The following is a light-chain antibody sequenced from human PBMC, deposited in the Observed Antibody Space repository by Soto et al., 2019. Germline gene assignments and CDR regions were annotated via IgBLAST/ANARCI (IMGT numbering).Light chain of an antibody. CDR1: QSVSSY. CDR2: DAS. CDR3: QQRSNWPLT. V-gene: IGKV3-11*01. Sequence: EIVLTQSPATLSLSPGERATLSCRASQSVSSYLAWYQQKPGQAPRLLMYDASNRATGIPARFSGSGSGTDFTLTISSLEPEDFAVYYCQQRSNWPLTFGHGTKVEIK. J-gene: IGKJ1*01.